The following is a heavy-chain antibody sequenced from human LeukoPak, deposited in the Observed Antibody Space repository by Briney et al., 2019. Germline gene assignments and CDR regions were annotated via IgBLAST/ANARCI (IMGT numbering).Heavy chain of an antibody. J-gene: IGHJ1*01. Sequence: PGGSLRLSCAASGFTFSSYWMHWVRQAPGKGLVWASRIRSDGSDTTYADFVKGRFTISRDNAKNTLYLQMNSLRAEDTAVYYCARDWPTIAAAGTIPEYFQHWGQGTLVTVSS. CDR1: GFTFSSYW. CDR2: IRSDGSDT. V-gene: IGHV3-74*03. D-gene: IGHD6-13*01. CDR3: ARDWPTIAAAGTIPEYFQH.